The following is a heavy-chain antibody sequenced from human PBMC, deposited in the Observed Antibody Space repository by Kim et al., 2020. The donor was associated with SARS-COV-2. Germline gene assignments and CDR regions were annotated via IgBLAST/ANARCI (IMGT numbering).Heavy chain of an antibody. V-gene: IGHV3-33*01. Sequence: GGSLRLSCAASGFTFSSYGMHWVRQAPGKGLEWVAVIWYDGSNKYYADSVKGRFTISRDNSKNTLYLQMNSLRAEDTAVYYCARDSGDYYGMDVWGQGTTVTVSS. J-gene: IGHJ6*02. D-gene: IGHD3-10*01. CDR3: ARDSGDYYGMDV. CDR2: IWYDGSNK. CDR1: GFTFSSYG.